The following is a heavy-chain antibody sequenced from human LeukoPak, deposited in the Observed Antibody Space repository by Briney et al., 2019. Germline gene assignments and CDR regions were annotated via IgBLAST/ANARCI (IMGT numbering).Heavy chain of an antibody. CDR1: GGSFSGYY. CDR3: ARHRFASPLDS. V-gene: IGHV4-59*08. J-gene: IGHJ4*02. CDR2: IFYTGDS. D-gene: IGHD2-21*01. Sequence: SETLSLTCAVYGGSFSGYYWSWIRQPPGKGLEWIGYIFYTGDSNHNPSFKSRVSISLDTSKDQISLKLSSVTAADTAVYYCARHRFASPLDSWGQGTLVTVSS.